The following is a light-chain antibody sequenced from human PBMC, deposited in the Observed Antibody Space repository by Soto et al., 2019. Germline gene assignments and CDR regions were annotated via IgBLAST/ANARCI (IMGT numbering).Light chain of an antibody. CDR2: DAS. CDR1: QSVRSY. CDR3: QQRSRGWT. J-gene: IGKJ1*01. V-gene: IGKV3-11*01. Sequence: ENVLTKSPATLSLSPGDRATLSCRASQSVRSYLAWYQQNPGQAPRLLISDASNRATGVPARFSGSGSGTDITLTISSLEPEDFAVYYCQQRSRGWTFGPGTKVQI.